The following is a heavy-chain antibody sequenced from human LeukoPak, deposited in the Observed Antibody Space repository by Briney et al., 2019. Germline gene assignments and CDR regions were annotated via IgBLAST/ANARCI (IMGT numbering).Heavy chain of an antibody. CDR2: ISSSSSYI. J-gene: IGHJ4*02. V-gene: IGHV3-21*01. CDR1: GFTFSNYW. D-gene: IGHD2-15*01. Sequence: PGGSLRLSCAASGFTFSNYWMSWVRQAPGKGLEWVSSISSSSSYIYYADSVKGRFTISRDNAKNSLYLQMNSLRAEDTAVYYCARDLFSDCSGGSCPRFAWGQGTLVTVSS. CDR3: ARDLFSDCSGGSCPRFA.